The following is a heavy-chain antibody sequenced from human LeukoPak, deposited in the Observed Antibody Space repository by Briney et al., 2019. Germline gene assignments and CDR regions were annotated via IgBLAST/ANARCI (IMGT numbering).Heavy chain of an antibody. Sequence: GGSLRLSCAASGFTFSSYGMHWVRQAPGKGLEWVAVIWYDGSNKYYADSVKGRFTISRDNSKNTLYLQMNSLRAEDTAVYYCARGAPVVVVAATADYYYGMDVWGKGTTVTVSS. J-gene: IGHJ6*04. D-gene: IGHD2-15*01. CDR1: GFTFSSYG. V-gene: IGHV3-33*01. CDR2: IWYDGSNK. CDR3: ARGAPVVVVAATADYYYGMDV.